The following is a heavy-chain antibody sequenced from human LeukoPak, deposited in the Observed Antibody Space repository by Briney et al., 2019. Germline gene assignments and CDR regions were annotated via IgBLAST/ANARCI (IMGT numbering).Heavy chain of an antibody. CDR2: INSDGSIT. CDR3: ARSLLGGTDY. Sequence: GGSLRLSCAASGFPFSSYWMHWVRRSPGKGLVWVSRINSDGSITSYADSVKGRITMSRDNAKNTLYLHLSSLRAEDTAVYYCARSLLGGTDYWGQGTLVTVSS. CDR1: GFPFSSYW. V-gene: IGHV3-74*01. J-gene: IGHJ4*02. D-gene: IGHD3-16*01.